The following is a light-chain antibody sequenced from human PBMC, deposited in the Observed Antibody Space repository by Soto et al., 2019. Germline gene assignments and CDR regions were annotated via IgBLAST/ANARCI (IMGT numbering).Light chain of an antibody. CDR3: QQSYSTLWT. CDR2: AAA. Sequence: IQVTQSPSTGAASVGDRGASTCRASQSISSYLKYYQQEPGKAPKLLIYAAASLQSGVPSRFSGSGSGADFIITISSLQAEDVVTYYCQQSYSTLWTFGQGTKVDIK. CDR1: QSISSY. V-gene: IGKV1-39*01. J-gene: IGKJ1*01.